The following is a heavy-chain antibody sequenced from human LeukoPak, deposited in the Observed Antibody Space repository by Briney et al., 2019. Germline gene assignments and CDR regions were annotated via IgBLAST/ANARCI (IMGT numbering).Heavy chain of an antibody. CDR2: IDSDGSRT. D-gene: IGHD5-18*01. CDR3: ARVAETDTDMVTQSRYYYYMDV. CDR1: GFTFSNYW. Sequence: PGGSLRLSCVASGFTFSNYWMHWVRQVPGKGLVWVSRIDSDGSRTSYADSVKGRFTISRDNAKNTLYLQMNSLRVEDTAVYYCARVAETDTDMVTQSRYYYYMDVWGKGTTVTVSS. V-gene: IGHV3-74*01. J-gene: IGHJ6*03.